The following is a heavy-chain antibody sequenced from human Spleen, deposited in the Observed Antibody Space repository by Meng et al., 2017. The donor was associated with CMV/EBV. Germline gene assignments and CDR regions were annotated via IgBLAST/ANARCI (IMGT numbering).Heavy chain of an antibody. D-gene: IGHD2-21*02. CDR1: TSCNFY. J-gene: IGHJ5*02. CDR2: SYSSGAT. CDR3: ARKSYFHCGGACYRSWFDR. V-gene: IGHV4-61*01. Sequence: TSCNFYWSWIRRPPGEGLEWIGYSYSSGATNYDPSLKSRVTISVDTSKNQFSLRLASVTAADTAVYFCARKSYFHCGGACYRSWFDRWGQGTLVTVSS.